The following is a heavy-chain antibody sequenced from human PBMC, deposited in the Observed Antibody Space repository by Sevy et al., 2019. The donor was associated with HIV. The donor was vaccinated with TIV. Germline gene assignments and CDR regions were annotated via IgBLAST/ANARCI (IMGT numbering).Heavy chain of an antibody. Sequence: GGSLRLSCIGSGFSFSYYGIHWVRQAPGKGLDWVALISHDGINEYYADSVKGRFTISRDNSTNTVYLEMNSLRNEDTAIYFCANAYSGSNSHSYLYALDVWGQGTTVTVSS. CDR1: GFSFSYYG. J-gene: IGHJ6*02. D-gene: IGHD1-26*01. CDR2: ISHDGINE. CDR3: ANAYSGSNSHSYLYALDV. V-gene: IGHV3-30*18.